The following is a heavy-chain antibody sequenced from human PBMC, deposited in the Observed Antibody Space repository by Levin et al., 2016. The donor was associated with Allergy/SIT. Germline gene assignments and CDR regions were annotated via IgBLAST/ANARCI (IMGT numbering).Heavy chain of an antibody. CDR3: ARGYGYGGNWYAFDI. D-gene: IGHD4-23*01. CDR2: INPNSGGT. V-gene: IGHV1-2*02. Sequence: ASVKVSCKASGYTFTGYYMHWVRQAPGQGLEWMGWINPNSGGTNYAQKFQGRVTMTRDTSISTAYMELSRLRSDDTAVYYCARGYGYGGNWYAFDIWGQGTMVTVSS. J-gene: IGHJ3*02. CDR1: GYTFTGYY.